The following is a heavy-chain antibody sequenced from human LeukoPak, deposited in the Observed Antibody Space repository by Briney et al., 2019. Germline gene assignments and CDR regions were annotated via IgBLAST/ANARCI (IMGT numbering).Heavy chain of an antibody. J-gene: IGHJ4*02. D-gene: IGHD3-10*01. Sequence: PVKVSCKASGGSFSSYAFNWVRQGPGQGLEWMGGIIPLFGTPNYAQRFQGRVTITTDASTSTVYMDLSSLRSEDTAMYFCARSGVRGADLAFFDFWGQGTLVTVSS. CDR1: GGSFSSYA. V-gene: IGHV1-69*05. CDR3: ARSGVRGADLAFFDF. CDR2: IIPLFGTP.